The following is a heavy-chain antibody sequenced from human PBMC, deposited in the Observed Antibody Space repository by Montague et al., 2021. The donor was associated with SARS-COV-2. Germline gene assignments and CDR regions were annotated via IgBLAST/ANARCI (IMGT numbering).Heavy chain of an antibody. V-gene: IGHV3-48*03. CDR2: ISSSGGTI. Sequence: SLRLSCAASGFTFSSYEMNWARQAPGKGLEWVSYISSSGGTIYYADSVKGRFTISRDNAKNSLYLQMNSLRAEDTAVYYCARSYYYYYYYMDVWGKGTTVTVSS. D-gene: IGHD1-26*01. CDR1: GFTFSSYE. CDR3: ARSYYYYYYYMDV. J-gene: IGHJ6*03.